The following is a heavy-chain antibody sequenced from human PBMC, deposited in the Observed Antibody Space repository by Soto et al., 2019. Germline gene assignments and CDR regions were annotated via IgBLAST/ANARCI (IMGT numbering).Heavy chain of an antibody. D-gene: IGHD6-6*01. CDR1: GDSVSSNSAA. V-gene: IGHV6-1*01. CDR3: VGEGSISSSPDGRDAFDI. CDR2: TYYRSKWYN. J-gene: IGHJ3*02. Sequence: SQTLSLTCAISGDSVSSNSAAWNWIRQSPSRGLEWLGRTYYRSKWYNDYAVSVKSRITINPDTSKNQFSLQLNSVTPEDTAVYYCVGEGSISSSPDGRDAFDIWGQGTMVTVSS.